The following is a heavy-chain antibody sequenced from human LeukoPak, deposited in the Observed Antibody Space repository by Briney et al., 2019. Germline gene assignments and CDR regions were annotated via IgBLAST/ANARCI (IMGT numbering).Heavy chain of an antibody. CDR3: AKDSYSKGDY. J-gene: IGHJ4*02. Sequence: PGGSLRLSCAASGFTFDDYAMHWVRQAPGKGLEWVANIKNDGTVKNYVDSVKGRFTISRDNAKNSLYLQMNSLRAEGTGVYYCAKDSYSKGDYWGQGVLVTVSS. V-gene: IGHV3-7*01. CDR2: IKNDGTVK. D-gene: IGHD5-18*01. CDR1: GFTFDDYA.